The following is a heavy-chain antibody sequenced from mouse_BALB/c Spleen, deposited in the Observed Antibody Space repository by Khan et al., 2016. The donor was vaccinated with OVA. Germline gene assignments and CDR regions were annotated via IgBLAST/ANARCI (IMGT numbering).Heavy chain of an antibody. CDR2: INPHIGET. CDR1: GYSFTGYF. J-gene: IGHJ2*01. CDR3: ARKNGSDVDY. D-gene: IGHD1-1*01. V-gene: IGHV1-20*02. Sequence: VQLKQSGPELVKPGASVKISCKASGYSFTGYFMNWVMQSHGKSLEWIGRINPHIGETFYNQKFKDKATLTVDESSTTPHMELRSLSSEDSAVYYCARKNGSDVDYWGQGTTLTVSA.